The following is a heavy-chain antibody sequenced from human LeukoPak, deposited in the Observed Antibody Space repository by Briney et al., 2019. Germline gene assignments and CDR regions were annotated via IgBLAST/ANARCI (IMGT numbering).Heavy chain of an antibody. Sequence: PGGSLRLSCAASGFSFSAYLMHWVRQAPGKGLVWVSRISSDGSSTSYADSVKGRFTISRDNAKNTLYLQMNSLRAEDTAVYYCVREEYSSWGQGTLVTVSS. J-gene: IGHJ4*02. V-gene: IGHV3-74*01. CDR1: GFSFSAYL. CDR2: ISSDGSST. CDR3: VREEYSS. D-gene: IGHD6-13*01.